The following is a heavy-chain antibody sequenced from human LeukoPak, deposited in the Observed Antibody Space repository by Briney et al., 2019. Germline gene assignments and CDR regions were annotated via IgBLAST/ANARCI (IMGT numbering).Heavy chain of an antibody. Sequence: GGSLRLSCAASGFSFSSYEMHWVRQAPGKGLEWVSDISYSGSTTYYADSVRGRFTTSRDNAKNLLYLQMHSLRAEDTAMYYCARELYDYGDSGDFDYWGQGSLVTVSS. CDR3: ARELYDYGDSGDFDY. J-gene: IGHJ4*02. V-gene: IGHV3-48*03. CDR2: ISYSGSTT. D-gene: IGHD4-17*01. CDR1: GFSFSSYE.